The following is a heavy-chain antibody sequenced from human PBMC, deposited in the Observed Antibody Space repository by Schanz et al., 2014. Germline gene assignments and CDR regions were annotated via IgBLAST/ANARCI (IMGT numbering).Heavy chain of an antibody. J-gene: IGHJ3*02. D-gene: IGHD5-12*01. CDR2: INSRSNFI. CDR3: TGAVATIRADSFDI. CDR1: RLIFGTYS. V-gene: IGHV3-21*01. Sequence: EVQLVESGGGLVKPGGSLRLSCTASRLIFGTYSMNWIRQTPKVLEWVSSINSRSNFIYYADSVKGRFTISRDNAKNSLYLQMNILRAEDTAVYYCTGAVATIRADSFDIWGQGTMVAVSS.